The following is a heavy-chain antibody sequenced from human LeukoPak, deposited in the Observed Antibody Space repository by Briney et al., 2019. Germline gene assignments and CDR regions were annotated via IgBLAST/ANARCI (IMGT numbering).Heavy chain of an antibody. J-gene: IGHJ4*02. CDR2: ISSRSTII. V-gene: IGHV3-48*01. Sequence: GGSLRLSCAASEFSFITYWMSWVRQAPGKGLEWVSYISSRSTIIYYAESVKGRFSISRDKAKNLVFLQMNSLRAEDTAVYYCARAIKAVAGTFHRDYYFDYWGQGTLVTVSS. D-gene: IGHD6-19*01. CDR3: ARAIKAVAGTFHRDYYFDY. CDR1: EFSFITYW.